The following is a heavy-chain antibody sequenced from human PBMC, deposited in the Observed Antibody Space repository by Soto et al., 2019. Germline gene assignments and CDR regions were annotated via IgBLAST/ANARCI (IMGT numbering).Heavy chain of an antibody. D-gene: IGHD3-10*01. CDR2: VNPIVSMS. J-gene: IGHJ4*02. V-gene: IGHV1-69*04. CDR1: GDTFNFYS. CDR3: ATSYGSGYRAFDY. Sequence: QVQLVQSGAEVKRPGSSVKVSCKASGDTFNFYSINWVRQAPGLGLEWMGRVNPIVSMSNYAQRFQGRVTMTADKSTITAYMELSGLRSEETAIYYCATSYGSGYRAFDYWGQGALVTVSS.